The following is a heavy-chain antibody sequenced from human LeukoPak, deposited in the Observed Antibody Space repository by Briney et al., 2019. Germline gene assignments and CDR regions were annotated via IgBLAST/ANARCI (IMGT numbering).Heavy chain of an antibody. CDR2: ISSSSSDI. Sequence: PGGSLGLSCAASGFTFRSYSMHWVRQAPGKGLEWVSSISSSSSDIYYADPVMGRFTISRDNAENSLYLQMNSLRVEDTAVYYCAREDLVAYCGGDCYSEFDYWGQGTRVTVSS. CDR1: GFTFRSYS. V-gene: IGHV3-21*01. D-gene: IGHD2-21*02. J-gene: IGHJ4*02. CDR3: AREDLVAYCGGDCYSEFDY.